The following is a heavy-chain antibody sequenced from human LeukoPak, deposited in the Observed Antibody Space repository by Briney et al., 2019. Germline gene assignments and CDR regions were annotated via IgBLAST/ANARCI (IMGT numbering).Heavy chain of an antibody. V-gene: IGHV1-2*02. D-gene: IGHD2-2*01. CDR2: INPNSGGT. CDR1: GYTFIGYY. Sequence: ASVKVSCKASGYTFIGYYINWVRQAPGQGLEWMGWINPNSGGTNYPQKFQGRITMTTDTSISTAYMELSSLRSDDTAVYYCARKSAVRKTSEFDYWGQGTLVTVSS. J-gene: IGHJ4*02. CDR3: ARKSAVRKTSEFDY.